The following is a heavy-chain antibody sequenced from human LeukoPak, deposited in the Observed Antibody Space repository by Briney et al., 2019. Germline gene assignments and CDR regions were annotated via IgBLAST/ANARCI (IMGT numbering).Heavy chain of an antibody. J-gene: IGHJ4*02. CDR3: ATGRTNSWYIFTY. CDR1: GFTFSIYA. D-gene: IGHD6-13*01. CDR2: TSDSSGST. V-gene: IGHV3-23*01. Sequence: GGYLRLYCAASGFTFSIYAMSRVRQAPGQGLEWVSATSDSSGSTSYAVYVKGRFTISRDNSKDTLDLHINSLRADDADEYDCATGRTNSWYIFTYWGQGTLVTVSS.